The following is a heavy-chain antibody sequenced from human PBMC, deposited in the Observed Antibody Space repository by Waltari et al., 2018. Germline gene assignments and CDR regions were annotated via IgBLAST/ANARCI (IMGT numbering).Heavy chain of an antibody. CDR2: INHSGST. CDR1: GGSFSGYY. CDR3: ARSIDYFDY. Sequence: QVQLQQWGAGLLKPSETLSLTCAVYGGSFSGYYWSWIRQPPGKGLEWIGEINHSGSTNYNPSLKSRVTISVDTAQTQFSLKLSSVTAADTAVYYCARSIDYFDYWGQGTLVTVSS. V-gene: IGHV4-34*01. J-gene: IGHJ4*02. D-gene: IGHD3-16*02.